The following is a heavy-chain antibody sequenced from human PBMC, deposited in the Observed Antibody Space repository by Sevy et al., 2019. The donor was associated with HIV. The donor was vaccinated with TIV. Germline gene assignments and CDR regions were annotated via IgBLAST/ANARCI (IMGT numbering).Heavy chain of an antibody. Sequence: ASVKVSCKASGGTFSSYAISWVRQAPGQGLEWMGGIIPTFGTANYAQKFQGRVTITADESTSTAYMELSSLRSEDTAVYYCARFGPDSRRSFFDYWGQGTLVTVSS. J-gene: IGHJ4*02. CDR2: IIPTFGTA. V-gene: IGHV1-69*13. D-gene: IGHD3-10*01. CDR1: GGTFSSYA. CDR3: ARFGPDSRRSFFDY.